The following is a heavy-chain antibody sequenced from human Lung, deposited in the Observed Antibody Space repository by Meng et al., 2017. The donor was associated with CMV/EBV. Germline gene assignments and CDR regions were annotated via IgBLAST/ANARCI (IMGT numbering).Heavy chain of an antibody. CDR3: AKDIFPATVTTSFLDY. J-gene: IGHJ4*02. CDR1: GFTFDDYA. CDR2: ISWNSGSI. D-gene: IGHD4-17*01. Sequence: SXKISCAASGFTFDDYAMHWVRQAPGKGLEWVSGISWNSGSISYADSVKGRFTISRDNAKNSLYLQMNSLRAEDTALYYCAKDIFPATVTTSFLDYWGQGTLVTVSS. V-gene: IGHV3-9*01.